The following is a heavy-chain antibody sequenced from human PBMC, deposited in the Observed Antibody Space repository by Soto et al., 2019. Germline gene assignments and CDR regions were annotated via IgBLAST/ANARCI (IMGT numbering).Heavy chain of an antibody. Sequence: QVQLVQSGAEVKKPGSSVKVSCKASGGTFSSYAISWVRQAPGQGLEWMGGIIPIFGTANYAQKFQGRVTITADESTSTAYMELSSLRSEDTAVYYCARGGSSSWCRTDYGMDVWGQGTTVTVSS. CDR1: GGTFSSYA. CDR2: IIPIFGTA. D-gene: IGHD6-13*01. J-gene: IGHJ6*02. CDR3: ARGGSSSWCRTDYGMDV. V-gene: IGHV1-69*12.